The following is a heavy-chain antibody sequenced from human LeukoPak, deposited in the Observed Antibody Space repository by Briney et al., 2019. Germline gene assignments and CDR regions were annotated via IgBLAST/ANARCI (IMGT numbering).Heavy chain of an antibody. CDR2: ISGSGGST. J-gene: IGHJ3*02. D-gene: IGHD3-22*01. CDR1: GFTFSSYA. CDR3: AKDANYDSSGYSPPNDAFDI. Sequence: PGGSLRLSCAASGFTFSSYAMSWVRQAPGKGLEWVSAISGSGGSTYYADSVKGRFTISRDNSKNTLYLQMSSLRAEDTAVYYCAKDANYDSSGYSPPNDAFDIWGQGTMVTVSS. V-gene: IGHV3-23*01.